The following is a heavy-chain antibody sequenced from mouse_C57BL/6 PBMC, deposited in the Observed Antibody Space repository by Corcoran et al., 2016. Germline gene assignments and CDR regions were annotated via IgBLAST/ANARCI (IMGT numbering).Heavy chain of an antibody. V-gene: IGHV1-19*01. J-gene: IGHJ3*01. D-gene: IGHD1-1*01. CDR1: GYTFTDYY. CDR2: INPYNGGT. CDR3: ARGAYYGSGAY. Sequence: EVQLQQSGPVLVKPGASVKMSCKASGYTFTDYYMNWVKQSHGKSLEWIGVINPYNGGTSYNQKFKGKATLTVDKSSSTAYMELNSLTSEDSAVYYCARGAYYGSGAYWGQGTLVTVSA.